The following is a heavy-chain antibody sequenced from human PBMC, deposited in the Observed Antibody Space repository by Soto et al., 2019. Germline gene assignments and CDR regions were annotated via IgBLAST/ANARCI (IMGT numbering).Heavy chain of an antibody. Sequence: QITLKESGPTLVKPTQTLTLTCTFSGFSLSTSGVGVGWIRQPPGKALEWLALIYWDDDKRYSPSLKSRLTNTTDTYKTQVVLTMTNRAPVNTATHYCAHRLPSYYGSASSKYNWFDPWGQGTLVTVSS. CDR3: AHRLPSYYGSASSKYNWFDP. J-gene: IGHJ5*02. D-gene: IGHD3-10*01. V-gene: IGHV2-5*02. CDR1: GFSLSTSGVG. CDR2: IYWDDDK.